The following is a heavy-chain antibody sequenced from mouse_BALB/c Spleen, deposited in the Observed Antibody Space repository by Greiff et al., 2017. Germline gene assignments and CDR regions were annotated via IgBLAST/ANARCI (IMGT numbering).Heavy chain of an antibody. CDR1: GFNIKDTY. V-gene: IGHV14-3*02. D-gene: IGHD4-1*01. J-gene: IGHJ4*01. CDR2: IDPANGNT. CDR3: ARRRVTGPYYYAMDY. Sequence: VQLKESGAELVKPGASVKLSCTASGFNIKDTYMHWVKQRPEQGLEWIGRIDPANGNTKYDPKFQGKATITAATSSNTTYLQLSSLTSEDAAVYYCARRRVTGPYYYAMDYWGQGTAVTVSA.